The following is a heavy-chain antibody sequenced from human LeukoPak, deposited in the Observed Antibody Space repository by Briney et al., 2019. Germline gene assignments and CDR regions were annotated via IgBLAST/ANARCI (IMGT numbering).Heavy chain of an antibody. D-gene: IGHD3-3*01. CDR1: GGSFSGYY. Sequence: SETLSLTCAVYGGSFSGYYWSWIRQPPGKGLEWIGEINHSGSTNYNPSLKSRVIISVDTSKNQFSLKLSSVTAADTAVYYCAREGYDFWSGSKRNWFDPWGQGTLVTVSS. J-gene: IGHJ5*02. V-gene: IGHV4-34*01. CDR3: AREGYDFWSGSKRNWFDP. CDR2: INHSGST.